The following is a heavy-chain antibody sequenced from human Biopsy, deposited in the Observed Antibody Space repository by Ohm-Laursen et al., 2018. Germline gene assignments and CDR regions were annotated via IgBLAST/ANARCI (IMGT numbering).Heavy chain of an antibody. CDR2: FDPEEGQR. Sequence: GASVKVSCKVSGDRFTEFSIHWVRQAPGKGLEGMGGFDPEEGQRTYAQKFQGRLTMTEDTSADTAYMELRGLRSEDAAVYYCAADSENCGGDCYIYWGQGTQVTVSS. D-gene: IGHD2-21*02. CDR1: GDRFTEFS. J-gene: IGHJ4*02. V-gene: IGHV1-24*01. CDR3: AADSENCGGDCYIY.